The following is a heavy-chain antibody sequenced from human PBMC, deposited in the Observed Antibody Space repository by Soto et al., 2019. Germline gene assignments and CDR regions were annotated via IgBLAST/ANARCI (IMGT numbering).Heavy chain of an antibody. CDR2: ISNDGGTT. CDR1: GFTFSTYW. Sequence: EVQLVESGGGLVQPGGSLRLSCAASGFTFSTYWMHWVRQTPGKGLVWVSRISNDGGTTHYADSVKGRFTISRDNAKDTLYLQMNSLRADDTAVYYCARDLRPTDYWGQGTLVTVSS. CDR3: ARDLRPTDY. V-gene: IGHV3-74*01. D-gene: IGHD6-6*01. J-gene: IGHJ4*02.